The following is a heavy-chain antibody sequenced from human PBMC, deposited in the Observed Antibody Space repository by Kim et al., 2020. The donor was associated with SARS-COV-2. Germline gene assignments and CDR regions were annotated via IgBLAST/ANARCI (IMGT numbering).Heavy chain of an antibody. CDR1: GYTFGHYG. J-gene: IGHJ4*02. D-gene: IGHD4-17*01. Sequence: ASVKVSCKASGYTFGHYGIHWVRQATGQGPESMGWVSADNRNRHYAQKFQDRLFLTTDKSTTTAYMELRSLTYDDTAIYYCARMTTGTVDYWGQGTHVTVSS. CDR2: VSADNRNR. CDR3: ARMTTGTVDY. V-gene: IGHV1-18*01.